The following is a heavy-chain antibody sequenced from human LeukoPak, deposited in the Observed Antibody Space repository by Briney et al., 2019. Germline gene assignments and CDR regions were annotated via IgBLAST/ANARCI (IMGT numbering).Heavy chain of an antibody. Sequence: PSETLSLTCTVSGGSISSSSYYWGWIRQPPGKGLEWIGSIYYSGSTYYNPSLKSRVTISVDTSKNQFSLKLSSVTAADAAVYYCARARIVVVPDRGQGTLVTVSS. CDR3: ARARIVVVPD. D-gene: IGHD2-15*01. J-gene: IGHJ4*02. CDR1: GGSISSSSYY. V-gene: IGHV4-39*07. CDR2: IYYSGST.